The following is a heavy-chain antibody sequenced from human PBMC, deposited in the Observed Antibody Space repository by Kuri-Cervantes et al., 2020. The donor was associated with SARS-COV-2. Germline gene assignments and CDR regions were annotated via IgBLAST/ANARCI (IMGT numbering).Heavy chain of an antibody. CDR1: GFTFSSYS. CDR3: ARVGERYSSSSGGMDV. D-gene: IGHD6-6*01. V-gene: IGHV3-21*01. Sequence: GESLKISCAASGFTFSSYSMNWVRQAPGKGLEWVSSISSSSSYIYYADSVKGRFTISRDNAKNSLHLQMNSPRAEDTAVYYCARVGERYSSSSGGMDVWGQGTTVTVSS. J-gene: IGHJ6*02. CDR2: ISSSSSYI.